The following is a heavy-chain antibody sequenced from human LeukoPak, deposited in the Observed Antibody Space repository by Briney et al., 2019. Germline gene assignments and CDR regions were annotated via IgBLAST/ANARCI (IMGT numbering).Heavy chain of an antibody. CDR3: AKAGFYYGSGDMSPLGIGYFTMDV. D-gene: IGHD3-10*01. J-gene: IGHJ6*02. V-gene: IGHV3-23*01. CDR2: IRGTDTNT. CDR1: GFTFGSFT. Sequence: GGSLRLSCAAPGFTFGSFTMSWVRQAPGRSLEWVSAIRGTDTNTYYADSARGRFTISRDNSNNTLFLQMNGLRAEDTAVYYCAKAGFYYGSGDMSPLGIGYFTMDVWGQGTTVTVSS.